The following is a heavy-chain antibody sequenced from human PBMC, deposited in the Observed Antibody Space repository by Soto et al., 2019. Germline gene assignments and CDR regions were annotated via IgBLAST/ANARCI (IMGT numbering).Heavy chain of an antibody. CDR3: ARLPIVGATPYHFDY. Sequence: QLQLQESGPRLMKPSETLSLTCDVSGGSTMISSYYCAWIRQPPGKGLEWIGSMYYSGSTYYNPSPSSRVTVSVDTSKSQCSPRLNSVTAEDTAVYYCARLPIVGATPYHFDYWGHGILVTVSS. D-gene: IGHD1-26*01. CDR1: GGSTMISSYY. CDR2: MYYSGST. J-gene: IGHJ4*01. V-gene: IGHV4-39*01.